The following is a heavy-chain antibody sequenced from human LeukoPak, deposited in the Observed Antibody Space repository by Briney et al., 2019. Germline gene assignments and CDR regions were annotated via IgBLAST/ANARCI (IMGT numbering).Heavy chain of an antibody. V-gene: IGHV4-59*01. CDR3: ARGRYYYDSSCYLKYFDD. Sequence: SETLSLTCAVSGGSISSYYWSWVRQPPGKGLEWIGYIYYSGSTNYNPSLKSRVTISVDTSKNQFSLKLSSVTAADTAVYYCARGRYYYDSSCYLKYFDDWGQGTLVTVSS. D-gene: IGHD3-22*01. CDR1: GGSISSYY. J-gene: IGHJ4*02. CDR2: IYYSGST.